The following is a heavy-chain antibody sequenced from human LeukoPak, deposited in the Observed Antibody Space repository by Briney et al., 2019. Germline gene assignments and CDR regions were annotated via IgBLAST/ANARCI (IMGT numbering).Heavy chain of an antibody. Sequence: GASVKISCKASGYTFTDYYMYWVRQAPGQGPECMGVNHPSGGSTTYAQKFQGRVTLTKDTATSTVYIELSSLRSDDTAVYYCARMAMDPAMVTNFFDLWGQGTLLTVSA. CDR1: GYTFTDYY. J-gene: IGHJ4*02. CDR3: ARMAMDPAMVTNFFDL. CDR2: NHPSGGST. D-gene: IGHD5-18*01. V-gene: IGHV1-46*01.